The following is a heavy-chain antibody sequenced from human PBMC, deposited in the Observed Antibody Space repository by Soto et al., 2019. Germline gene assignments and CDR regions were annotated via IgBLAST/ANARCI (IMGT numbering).Heavy chain of an antibody. Sequence: ASVKVSCKASGYTFTGYYMHWVRQAPGQGLEWMGWINPNSGGTNYAQKFQGWVTMTRDTSISTAYMELRSLRSDDTAVYYCARDKPPLYSYGSRPLRYYYYGMDVWGQGTTVTVSS. J-gene: IGHJ6*02. V-gene: IGHV1-2*04. CDR3: ARDKPPLYSYGSRPLRYYYYGMDV. D-gene: IGHD3-10*01. CDR1: GYTFTGYY. CDR2: INPNSGGT.